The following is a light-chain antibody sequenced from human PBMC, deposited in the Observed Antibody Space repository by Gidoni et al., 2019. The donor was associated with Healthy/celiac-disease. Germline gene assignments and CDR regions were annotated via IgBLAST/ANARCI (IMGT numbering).Light chain of an antibody. V-gene: IGKV4-1*01. J-gene: IGKJ1*01. Sequence: DIVMTQSPDSLAVSLGERATINCKSSQSVLYSSNNNNYLAWYQQKPGQPPKLLIYWASTRESGVPDRFSGSGSGTDFTLPISSLQSEDVAVYYCQQYYSTPRTFGQGTKVDIK. CDR3: QQYYSTPRT. CDR2: WAS. CDR1: QSVLYSSNNNNY.